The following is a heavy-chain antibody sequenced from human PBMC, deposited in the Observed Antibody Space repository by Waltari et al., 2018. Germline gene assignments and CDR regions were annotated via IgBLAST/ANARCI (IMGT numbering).Heavy chain of an antibody. CDR3: ATASDEHTAMVYFDN. Sequence: EVKLVESGGGLVHPGGSLRLSCAASGFTVSSTHMSWVRQAPGKGPEWGSIMYPAGSAYNADSVDGRFTMSRDISNNMVHLQMNRLRLEDSATYYCATASDEHTAMVYFDNWGQGTLVSVSS. V-gene: IGHV3-66*02. CDR2: MYPAGSA. D-gene: IGHD5-18*01. J-gene: IGHJ4*02. CDR1: GFTVSSTH.